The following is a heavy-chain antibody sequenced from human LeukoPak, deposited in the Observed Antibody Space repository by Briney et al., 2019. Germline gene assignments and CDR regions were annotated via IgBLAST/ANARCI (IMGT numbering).Heavy chain of an antibody. V-gene: IGHV3-30-3*01. CDR2: ISADGTEK. J-gene: IGHJ3*02. CDR1: GFIFSSYA. D-gene: IGHD6-19*01. Sequence: GRSLKLSCVGSGFIFSSYALHWLRQAPGKGLEWVAVISADGTEKYYGDPVKGRFTMSRDNSKNVLFLQVNSLRTDDTAVYFCARDAPYSGGCCAFDIWGQGTTVTV. CDR3: ARDAPYSGGCCAFDI.